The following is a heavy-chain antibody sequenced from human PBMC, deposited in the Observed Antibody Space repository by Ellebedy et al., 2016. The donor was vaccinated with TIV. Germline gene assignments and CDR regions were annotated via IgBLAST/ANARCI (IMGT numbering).Heavy chain of an antibody. J-gene: IGHJ3*02. CDR1: GFTFSSYG. D-gene: IGHD3-16*01. CDR3: ATASRGFNDAFDI. V-gene: IGHV3-30*02. CDR2: IWSDGSYK. Sequence: PGGSLRLSCAASGFTFSSYGMHWVRQAPGKGLEWVAVIWSDGSYKYYADSVKGRFTISRDNSKNTLYLQMNSLRAEDTAVYFCATASRGFNDAFDIWGQGTMVTVSS.